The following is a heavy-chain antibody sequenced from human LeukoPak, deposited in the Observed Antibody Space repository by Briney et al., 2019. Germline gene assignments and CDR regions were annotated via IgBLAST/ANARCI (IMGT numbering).Heavy chain of an antibody. Sequence: ASVKVSGKASGYTFTGYYMHWVRQAPGQGLEWMGWINPKSGATNYAQKFPGRVTVTRDTSISTAYMELNRLESDDTAVYYCARDRAPGGSSRLNLLHWGQGALVTVSS. CDR3: ARDRAPGGSSRLNLLH. V-gene: IGHV1-2*02. CDR1: GYTFTGYY. CDR2: INPKSGAT. D-gene: IGHD6-13*01. J-gene: IGHJ1*01.